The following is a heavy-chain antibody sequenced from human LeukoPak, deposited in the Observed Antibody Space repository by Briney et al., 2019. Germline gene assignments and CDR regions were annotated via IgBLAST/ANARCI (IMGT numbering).Heavy chain of an antibody. CDR3: VRDSRYGSGWFEDGLDF. CDR1: GDSVRSYY. CDR2: INDRGST. D-gene: IGHD6-13*01. V-gene: IGHV4-59*02. Sequence: PSETLSLTCTVSGDSVRSYYWSWIRQPPGQGLEWLGHINDRGSTNYNPSLQGRVTISIDTSKNQFSLKVNSVTAADTAVYYCVRDSRYGSGWFEDGLDFWGQGTTATVSS. J-gene: IGHJ6*02.